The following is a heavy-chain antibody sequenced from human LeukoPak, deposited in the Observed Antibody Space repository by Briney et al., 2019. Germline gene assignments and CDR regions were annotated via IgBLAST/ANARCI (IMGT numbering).Heavy chain of an antibody. CDR1: GFTFSSYS. Sequence: GGSLRLSCAASGFTFSSYSMNWVRQAPGKGLEWVSYISSSSSTIYYADSVKGRFTISRDNAKNPLYLQMNSLRAEDTAVYYCARDGRFDYWGQGTLVTVSS. V-gene: IGHV3-48*01. CDR3: ARDGRFDY. J-gene: IGHJ4*02. CDR2: ISSSSSTI.